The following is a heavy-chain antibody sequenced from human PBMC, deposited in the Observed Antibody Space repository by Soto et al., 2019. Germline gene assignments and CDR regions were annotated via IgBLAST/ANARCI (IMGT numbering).Heavy chain of an antibody. CDR1: CGSISSNY. V-gene: IGHV4-59*08. Sequence: SETLSLTCTGSCGSISSNYWSWIRQPPGKRMKWIGYIYYSGSTNYNPSLKSRVTISADTSKNQFSLNLSSLTAADTAVYYFSFLWSREITFAPVISYFDYRAQVTLVAVSS. D-gene: IGHD3-16*01. CDR3: SFLWSREITFAPVISYFDY. J-gene: IGHJ4*02. CDR2: IYYSGST.